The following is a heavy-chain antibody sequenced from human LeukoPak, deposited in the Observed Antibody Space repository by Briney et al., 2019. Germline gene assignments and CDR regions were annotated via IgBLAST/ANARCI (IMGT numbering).Heavy chain of an antibody. D-gene: IGHD3-10*01. V-gene: IGHV1-24*01. Sequence: ASVKVSCKVSGYTLTELSMHWVRQAPGKGLEWMGGFDPEDGETIYAQKFQGRVTMTEDTSTVTAYMELSSLRSEDTAVYYCASWSAWMVRGVITPEYWGQGTLVTVSS. J-gene: IGHJ4*02. CDR2: FDPEDGET. CDR3: ASWSAWMVRGVITPEY. CDR1: GYTLTELS.